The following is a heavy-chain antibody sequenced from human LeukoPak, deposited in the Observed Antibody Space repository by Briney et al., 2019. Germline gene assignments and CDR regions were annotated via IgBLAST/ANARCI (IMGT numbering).Heavy chain of an antibody. CDR2: INHRGST. V-gene: IGHV4-34*01. D-gene: IGHD1-26*01. Sequence: KPSETLSLTCAVYGGSFSGYYWSWIRQPPGKGLEWIGEINHRGSTNYNPSLKSRVTISVDPSKNQFSLKLSSVTAADTAVYYCARASPWERHFDYWGQGTLVTVSS. CDR3: ARASPWERHFDY. CDR1: GGSFSGYY. J-gene: IGHJ4*02.